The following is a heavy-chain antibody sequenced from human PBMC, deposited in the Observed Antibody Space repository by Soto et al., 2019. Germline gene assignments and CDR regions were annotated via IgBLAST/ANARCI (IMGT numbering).Heavy chain of an antibody. CDR1: GDSVSSNSAA. CDR3: ARNSYGYSGYYYYGMDV. Sequence: SQTLSLTCVISGDSVSSNSAAWNWIRQSPSRGLEWLGRTYYRSKWYNDYAVSVKSRITINPDTSKDQFSLQLNSVTPEDTAVYYCARNSYGYSGYYYYGMDVWGQGTTVTVSS. D-gene: IGHD5-18*01. J-gene: IGHJ6*02. CDR2: TYYRSKWYN. V-gene: IGHV6-1*01.